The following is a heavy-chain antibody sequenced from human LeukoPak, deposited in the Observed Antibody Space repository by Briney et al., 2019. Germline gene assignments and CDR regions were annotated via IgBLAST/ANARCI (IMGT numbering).Heavy chain of an antibody. V-gene: IGHV5-51*01. CDR3: ARYSGSYSDYFQH. CDR2: IYPGDSDT. Sequence: GASLQISCQGPGSSFTSYWIGWVRQLPGKGLEWMGMIYPGDSDTRYSPSFEGQVTISADKYISAAYLQWSSLKASDTAMYYCARYSGSYSDYFQHWGQGTLVTVSS. CDR1: GSSFTSYW. J-gene: IGHJ1*01. D-gene: IGHD1-26*01.